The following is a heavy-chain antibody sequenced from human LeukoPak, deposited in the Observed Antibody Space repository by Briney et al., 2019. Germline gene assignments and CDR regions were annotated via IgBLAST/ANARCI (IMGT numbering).Heavy chain of an antibody. CDR2: TRIKANSYAT. V-gene: IGHV3-73*01. CDR1: GFTFSDSA. Sequence: GGSLRLSCAAFGFTFSDSAMHWVRQASGKGLEWIGRTRIKANSYATAYAASVKGRFTISRDDSKNTAYLQMNSLKTEDTAVYYCTREYYYVSNGYYYYYYYMDVWGKGTTVTVSS. J-gene: IGHJ6*03. D-gene: IGHD3-22*01. CDR3: TREYYYVSNGYYYYYYYMDV.